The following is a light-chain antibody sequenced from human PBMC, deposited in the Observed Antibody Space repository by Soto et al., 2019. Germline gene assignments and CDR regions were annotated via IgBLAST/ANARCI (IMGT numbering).Light chain of an antibody. J-gene: IGKJ4*01. Sequence: DIQMTQSPSSLSASVGDTVTITCRASQDIKNYLAWFQQKPGQAPKSLIFAASSLQSGAPSKFIGSGSGTDFTLTISILQAEDGATYFCQQYHSYPLSFGGGTKVEIK. CDR3: QQYHSYPLS. V-gene: IGKV1-16*02. CDR1: QDIKNY. CDR2: AAS.